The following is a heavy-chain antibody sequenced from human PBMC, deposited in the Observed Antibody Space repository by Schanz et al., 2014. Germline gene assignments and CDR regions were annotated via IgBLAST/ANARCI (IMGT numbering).Heavy chain of an antibody. CDR1: GYTFNNHG. V-gene: IGHV1-18*01. Sequence: QVQLVQSGGEVKKPGASATVSCKASGYTFNNHGISWVRQAPGQGLEWMGWISVYHGHTNYAEKVHGRVTMTTDTSTSTAYMELRSLISDDTAVYYCVRDAGWAFGDYHGMDVWGQGTSVNVPS. CDR2: ISVYHGHT. CDR3: VRDAGWAFGDYHGMDV. D-gene: IGHD3-10*01. J-gene: IGHJ6*02.